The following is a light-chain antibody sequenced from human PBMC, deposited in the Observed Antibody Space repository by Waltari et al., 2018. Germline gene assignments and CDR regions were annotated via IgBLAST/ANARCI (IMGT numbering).Light chain of an antibody. CDR2: DSY. J-gene: IGLJ2*01. CDR3: GTWDSSLSAWF. Sequence: QSVLTQPPSVSAAPGQKVTISCSVSSSTMGQNDVSRYQQLPGAAPKLLIYDSYKRPSGIPVRFSGSKSGTSASLAITGLQTGDEADYYCGTWDSSLSAWFFGGGTKLTVL. CDR1: SSTMGQND. V-gene: IGLV1-51*01.